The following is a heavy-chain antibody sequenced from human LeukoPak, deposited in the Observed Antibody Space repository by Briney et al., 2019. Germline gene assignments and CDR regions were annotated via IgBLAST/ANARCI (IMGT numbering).Heavy chain of an antibody. Sequence: GGSLRLSCAVSGFTVSNNYMNWVRQAPGKGLEWVSIIYSGGRTYYADSAKGRFTISRDIFKNTVYLQMNSLRAEDTAVYYCAKSGGTTIYYYMDVWGKGTTVTVSS. V-gene: IGHV3-53*01. CDR1: GFTVSNNY. CDR2: IYSGGRT. CDR3: AKSGGTTIYYYMDV. D-gene: IGHD2-15*01. J-gene: IGHJ6*03.